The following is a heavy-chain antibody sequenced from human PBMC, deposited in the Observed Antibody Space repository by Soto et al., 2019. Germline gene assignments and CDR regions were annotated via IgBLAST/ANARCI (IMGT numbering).Heavy chain of an antibody. J-gene: IGHJ4*02. CDR1: GGSISSADYY. D-gene: IGHD3-9*01. V-gene: IGHV4-30-4*01. CDR3: AGALGGIRYFDWSDSWYPDY. CDR2: IYYSGST. Sequence: PSETLSLTCTVSGGSISSADYYWSWIRQPPGKGLEWLGFIYYSGSTYYNPSLKSRVTISLDTSKNQFSLKLSSVTAADTAVYYCAGALGGIRYFDWSDSWYPDYWGQGTLVTVSS.